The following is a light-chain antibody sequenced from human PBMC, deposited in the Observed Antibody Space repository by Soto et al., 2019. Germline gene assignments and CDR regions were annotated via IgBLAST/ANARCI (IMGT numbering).Light chain of an antibody. J-gene: IGKJ1*01. CDR3: QQYSDHWT. Sequence: DIQLTQSPSTLSASVGDRFTITFRSSRSIINWLAWYQQKSGKGPKLLIYKASNLQTGVPSRFSGSGYGTEFTLTISSLQPDDVATYYCQQYSDHWTFGQGTKVDIK. CDR2: KAS. CDR1: RSIINW. V-gene: IGKV1-5*03.